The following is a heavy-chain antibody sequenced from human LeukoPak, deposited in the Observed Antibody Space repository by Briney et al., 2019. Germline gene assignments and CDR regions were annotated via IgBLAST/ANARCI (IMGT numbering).Heavy chain of an antibody. CDR2: IYTSGST. J-gene: IGHJ4*02. CDR1: GGSISSGSYS. D-gene: IGHD1-26*01. CDR3: ATNDGSGSYYGGGDY. V-gene: IGHV4-61*02. Sequence: SQTLSLTCTVSGGSISSGSYSWSWIRQPAGKGLEWIGRIYTSGSTNYNPSLKSRVTISVDTSKNQFSLKLSSVTAADTAVYYCATNDGSGSYYGGGDYWGQGTLVTVSS.